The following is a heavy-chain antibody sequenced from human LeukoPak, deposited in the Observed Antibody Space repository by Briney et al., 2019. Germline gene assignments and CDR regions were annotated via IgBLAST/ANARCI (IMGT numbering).Heavy chain of an antibody. D-gene: IGHD4-11*01. CDR2: IRYDGSNK. V-gene: IGHV3-30*02. CDR3: EKARANINYPPSYFDS. CDR1: GFTFSSYG. Sequence: PGGSLRLSCAASGFTFSSYGMHWVRQAPGKGLEWVAFIRYDGSNKYYADSVKGRFTISRDNSKNTLYLQMNSLRAEDTAVYYWEKARANINYPPSYFDSGAQEPW. J-gene: IGHJ4*01.